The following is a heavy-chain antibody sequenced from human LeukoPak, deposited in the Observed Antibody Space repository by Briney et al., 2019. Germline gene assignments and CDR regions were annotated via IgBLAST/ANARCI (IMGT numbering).Heavy chain of an antibody. CDR3: ARRWIRPEEYYFDY. Sequence: TSETLSLTCTASGGSISSSSYYWGWIRQPPGKGLEWIGSIYYSGSTYYNPSLKSRVTISVDTSKNQFSLKLSSVTAADTAVYYCARRWIRPEEYYFDYWGQGTLVTVSS. V-gene: IGHV4-39*01. CDR1: GGSISSSSYY. D-gene: IGHD5-18*01. J-gene: IGHJ4*02. CDR2: IYYSGST.